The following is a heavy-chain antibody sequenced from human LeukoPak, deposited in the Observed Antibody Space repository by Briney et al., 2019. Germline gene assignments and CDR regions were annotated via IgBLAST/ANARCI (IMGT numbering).Heavy chain of an antibody. Sequence: PGGSLRLSCAASGFSFSSYGMSWVRQAPGKGLEWVSGISGSGGSTYYADSVKGRFTISRDNSKNTLYLQMNSLRAEDTAVYYCAREQKDYDFWSGYYNGYFDYWGQGTLVTVSS. V-gene: IGHV3-23*01. J-gene: IGHJ4*02. CDR3: AREQKDYDFWSGYYNGYFDY. D-gene: IGHD3-3*01. CDR1: GFSFSSYG. CDR2: ISGSGGST.